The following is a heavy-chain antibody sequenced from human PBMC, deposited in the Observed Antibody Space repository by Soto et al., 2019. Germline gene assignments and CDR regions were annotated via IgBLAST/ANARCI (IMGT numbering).Heavy chain of an antibody. D-gene: IGHD3-10*01. Sequence: GSLRLSCAASGFTFSSYSMNWVRQAPGKGLEWVSYISSSSSTIYYADSVKGRFTISRDNAKNSLYLQMNSLRAEDTAVYYCARDRWFGEFQAPLDYWGQGTLVTVSS. CDR3: ARDRWFGEFQAPLDY. CDR2: ISSSSSTI. V-gene: IGHV3-48*01. CDR1: GFTFSSYS. J-gene: IGHJ4*02.